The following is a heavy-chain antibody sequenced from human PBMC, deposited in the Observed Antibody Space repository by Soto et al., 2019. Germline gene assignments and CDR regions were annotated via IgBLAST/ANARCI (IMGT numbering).Heavy chain of an antibody. D-gene: IGHD6-19*01. CDR2: ISSSSSYI. CDR3: ARFRPVAGRGANWFDP. Sequence: GGSLRLSCAASGFTFSSYSMNWVRQAPGKGLEWVSSISSSSSYIYYADSVKGRFTISRDNAKNSLYLQMNSLRAEDTAVYYCARFRPVAGRGANWFDPWGQGT. V-gene: IGHV3-21*01. J-gene: IGHJ5*02. CDR1: GFTFSSYS.